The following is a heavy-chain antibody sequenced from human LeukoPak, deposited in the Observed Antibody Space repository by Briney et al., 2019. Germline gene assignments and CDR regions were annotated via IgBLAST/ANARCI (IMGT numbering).Heavy chain of an antibody. CDR2: ISGSGGST. V-gene: IGHV3-23*01. CDR1: GFTFSSYA. D-gene: IGHD6-6*01. Sequence: GGSLRLSCAASGFTFSSYAMRWVRQAPGKGLEWVSAISGSGGSTYYADSVKGRFTISRDNSKNTLYLQMNSLRAEDTAVYYCAKGSSSSWLYYFDYWGQGTLVTVSS. CDR3: AKGSSSSWLYYFDY. J-gene: IGHJ4*02.